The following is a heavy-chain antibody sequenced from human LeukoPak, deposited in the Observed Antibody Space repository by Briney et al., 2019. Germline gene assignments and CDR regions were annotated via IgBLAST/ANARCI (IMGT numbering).Heavy chain of an antibody. CDR3: ARRYYYGSGSYYTLPTCWFDP. D-gene: IGHD3-10*01. CDR1: GFTFSSYG. J-gene: IGHJ5*02. V-gene: IGHV4-34*01. CDR2: INHSGST. Sequence: GSLRLSCAASGFTFSSYGMHWVRQPPGKGLEWIGEINHSGSTNYNPSLKSRVTISVDTSKNQFSLKLSSVTAADTAVYYCARRYYYGSGSYYTLPTCWFDPWGQGTLVTVSS.